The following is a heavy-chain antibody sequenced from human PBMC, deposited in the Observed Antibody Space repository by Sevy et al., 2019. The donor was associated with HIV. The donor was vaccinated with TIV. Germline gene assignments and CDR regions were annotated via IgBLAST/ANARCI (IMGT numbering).Heavy chain of an antibody. Sequence: GGSLRLSCAASGFTFSSYWMSWVRQAPGKGLEWVANIKQDGSEKYYVDSVKGRFTISRDNAKNSLYLQMNSLRAEDTAVYYCASDVPPLGSYYYMDVWGQGTTVTVSS. CDR2: IKQDGSEK. CDR1: GFTFSSYW. J-gene: IGHJ6*03. V-gene: IGHV3-7*03. CDR3: ASDVPPLGSYYYMDV. D-gene: IGHD2-2*01.